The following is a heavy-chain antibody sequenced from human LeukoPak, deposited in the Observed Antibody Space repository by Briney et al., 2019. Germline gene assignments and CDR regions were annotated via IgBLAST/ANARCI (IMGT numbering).Heavy chain of an antibody. CDR1: GFTFSSYA. D-gene: IGHD6-19*01. J-gene: IGHJ5*02. CDR3: AKVGVAGGYYWFDP. CDR2: ITGSGGYT. Sequence: GGSLRLSCAASGFTFSSYAVSWVRQAPGKGLEWVSAITGSGGYTYNADSVKGRFTISRDNSKNTLYLQMNSLRAEDTAVYYCAKVGVAGGYYWFDPWGQGTLDTVSS. V-gene: IGHV3-23*01.